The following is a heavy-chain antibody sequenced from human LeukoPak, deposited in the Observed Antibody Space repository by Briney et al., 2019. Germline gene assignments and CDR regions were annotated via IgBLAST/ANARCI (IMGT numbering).Heavy chain of an antibody. Sequence: PGGSLRLSCAASGFTLSSYSMNWVRQAPGKGLEWVSSISSSSSYIYYADSVKGRFPISRDNANNSLYLQMNSLRAEDTAVYYCARGVIAVAGFDYGGQGTRVTVS. CDR3: ARGVIAVAGFDY. D-gene: IGHD6-19*01. CDR1: GFTLSSYS. J-gene: IGHJ4*02. CDR2: ISSSSSYI. V-gene: IGHV3-21*01.